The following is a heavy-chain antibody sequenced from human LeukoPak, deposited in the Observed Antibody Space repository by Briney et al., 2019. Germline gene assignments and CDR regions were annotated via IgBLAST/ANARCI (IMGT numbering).Heavy chain of an antibody. D-gene: IGHD6-6*01. V-gene: IGHV1-8*01. Sequence: GASVKVSFKASGYTFTSYDINWVRQATGQGLEWMGWMNPNSGNTGYAQKFQGRVTMTRNTSISTAYMELSSLRSEDTAVYYCARGGRIAARPLWFDPWGQGTLVTVSS. CDR2: MNPNSGNT. CDR3: ARGGRIAARPLWFDP. J-gene: IGHJ5*02. CDR1: GYTFTSYD.